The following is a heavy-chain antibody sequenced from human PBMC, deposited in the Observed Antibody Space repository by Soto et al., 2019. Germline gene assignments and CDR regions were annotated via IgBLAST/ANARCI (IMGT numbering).Heavy chain of an antibody. CDR3: ARDGGRHSGGIDY. V-gene: IGHV1-69*13. CDR2: IIPIFGTA. D-gene: IGHD1-26*01. CDR1: GGTFSSYS. J-gene: IGHJ4*02. Sequence: SVKVSCKASGGTFSSYSINWVRQAPGQGLEWMGEIIPIFGTANYAQKFQGRVTITADESTSTAYMELSSLRSEDTAVYYCARDGGRHSGGIDYWGQGTLVTVSS.